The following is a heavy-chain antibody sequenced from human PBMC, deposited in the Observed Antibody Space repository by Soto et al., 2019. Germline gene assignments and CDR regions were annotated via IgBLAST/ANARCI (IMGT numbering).Heavy chain of an antibody. Sequence: GGSLRLSCAASGFTFSNFAMSWVRQAPGKGLEWVSLISDSGSGTFYADSVKGRFTISRDNSKKKLFLKKNSLTAEDTVVYYCAKDVWFDHWGQGALVTVSS. CDR1: GFTFSNFA. J-gene: IGHJ5*02. CDR3: AKDVWFDH. V-gene: IGHV3-23*01. CDR2: ISDSGSGT.